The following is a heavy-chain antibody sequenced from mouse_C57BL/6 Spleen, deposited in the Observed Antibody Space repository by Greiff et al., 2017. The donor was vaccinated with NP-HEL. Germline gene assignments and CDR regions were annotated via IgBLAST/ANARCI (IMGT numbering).Heavy chain of an antibody. V-gene: IGHV2-5*01. CDR2: IWRGGST. D-gene: IGHD1-1*01. CDR1: GFSLTSYG. CDR3: AKTHYGSSYEGFAY. Sequence: VKLMESGPGLVQPSQSLSITCTVSGFSLTSYGVHWVRQSPGKGLEWLGVIWRGGSTDYNAAFMSRLSITKDNSKSQVFFKMNSLQADDTAIYYCAKTHYGSSYEGFAYWGQGTLVTVSA. J-gene: IGHJ3*01.